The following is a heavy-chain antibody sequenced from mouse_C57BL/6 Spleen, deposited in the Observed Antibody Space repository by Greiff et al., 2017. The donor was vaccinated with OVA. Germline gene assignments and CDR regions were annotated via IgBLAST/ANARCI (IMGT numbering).Heavy chain of an antibody. D-gene: IGHD1-1*01. CDR1: GYAFSSYW. CDR3: ARYCDGSSYAMDY. V-gene: IGHV1-80*01. J-gene: IGHJ4*01. CDR2: IYPGDGDT. Sequence: VQGVESGAELVKPGASVKISCKASGYAFSSYWMNWVKQRPGTGLEWIGQIYPGDGDTNYNGKFKGKATLTADKSSSTAYMQLSSLTSEDSAVYFCARYCDGSSYAMDYWGQGTSVTVSS.